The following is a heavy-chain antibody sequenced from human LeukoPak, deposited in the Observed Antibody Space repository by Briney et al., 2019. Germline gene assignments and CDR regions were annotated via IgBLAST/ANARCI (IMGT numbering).Heavy chain of an antibody. J-gene: IGHJ4*02. CDR3: AKRRLRCFDY. D-gene: IGHD3-16*01. Sequence: GGSLRLSCAASGFTFSSYAMSWVRQAPGKGLEWVSAISGSGGSTYYADSVKGRFTISGDNSENTLYLQMNSLRAEDTAVYYCAKRRLRCFDYWGQGTLVTVSS. CDR1: GFTFSSYA. V-gene: IGHV3-23*01. CDR2: ISGSGGST.